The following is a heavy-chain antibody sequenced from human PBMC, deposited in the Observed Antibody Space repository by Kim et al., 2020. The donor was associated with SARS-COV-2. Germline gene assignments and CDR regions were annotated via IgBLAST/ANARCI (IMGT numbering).Heavy chain of an antibody. J-gene: IGHJ6*02. CDR2: IYSGGST. CDR3: AVTRDGYKGRCYYYGMDV. CDR1: GFTVSSNY. V-gene: IGHV3-53*01. Sequence: GGSLRLSCAASGFTVSSNYMSWVRQAPGKGLEWVSVIYSGGSTYYADSVKGRFTISRDNSKNTLYLQMNSLRAEDTAVYYCAVTRDGYKGRCYYYGMDVWGQGTTVTVSS. D-gene: IGHD5-12*01.